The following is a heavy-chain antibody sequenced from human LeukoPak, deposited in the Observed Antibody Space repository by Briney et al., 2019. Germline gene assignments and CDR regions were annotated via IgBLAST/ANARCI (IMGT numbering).Heavy chain of an antibody. J-gene: IGHJ3*02. CDR2: INWNSDSI. D-gene: IGHD6-19*01. CDR1: GFTFDDYA. Sequence: PGGSLRLSCAVSGFTFDDYAMHWVRQVPGKGLEWVSGINWNSDSIGYADSVKGRFTTSRDNSKNTLYLQMNSLRAEDTAVYYCARAGRWLAHDAFDIWGQGTMVTVSS. CDR3: ARAGRWLAHDAFDI. V-gene: IGHV3-9*01.